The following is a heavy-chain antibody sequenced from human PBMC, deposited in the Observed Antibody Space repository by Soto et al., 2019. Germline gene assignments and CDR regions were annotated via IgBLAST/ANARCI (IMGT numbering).Heavy chain of an antibody. V-gene: IGHV3-9*01. CDR3: ARGYELLWFGELREIVY. J-gene: IGHJ4*02. CDR2: ISWNSGSI. D-gene: IGHD3-10*01. Sequence: PGGSLRLSCAASGFTFNDYAMHWVRQAPGKGLEWVSGISWNSGSIGYADSVKGRFAISRDNAKNSLYLQMNSLRAEDTAVYYCARGYELLWFGELREIVYWGQGTLVTVSS. CDR1: GFTFNDYA.